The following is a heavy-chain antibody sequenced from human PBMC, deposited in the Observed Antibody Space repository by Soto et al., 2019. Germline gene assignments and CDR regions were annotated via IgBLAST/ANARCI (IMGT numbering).Heavy chain of an antibody. CDR3: ARDHSSAYGDGWFDP. D-gene: IGHD6-6*01. CDR1: GFTFSSYA. V-gene: IGHV3-30-3*01. CDR2: ISYDGSNK. Sequence: QVQLVESGGGVVQPGRSLRLSCAASGFTFSSYAMHWVRQAPGKGLEWVAVISYDGSNKYYADSVKGRFTISRDNSKNTLYLQMNSLRAEDTAVYYCARDHSSAYGDGWFDPWGQGTLVTVSS. J-gene: IGHJ5*02.